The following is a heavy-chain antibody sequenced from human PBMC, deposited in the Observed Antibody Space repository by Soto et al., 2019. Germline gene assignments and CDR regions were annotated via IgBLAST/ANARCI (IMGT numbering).Heavy chain of an antibody. J-gene: IGHJ5*02. V-gene: IGHV3-33*01. CDR1: GFTFSSYG. CDR3: ASSARYCSSTSCYDGWFDP. Sequence: QVQLVESGGGVVQPGRSLRLSCAASGFTFSSYGMHWVRQAPGKGLEWVAVIWYDGSNKYYADSVKGRFTISRDNSKNTMYMQMISLGAEDPGVYYCASSARYCSSTSCYDGWFDPWGQGTLVTVSS. CDR2: IWYDGSNK. D-gene: IGHD2-2*01.